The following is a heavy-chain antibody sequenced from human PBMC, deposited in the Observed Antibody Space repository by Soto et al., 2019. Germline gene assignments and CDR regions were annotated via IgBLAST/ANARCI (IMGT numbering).Heavy chain of an antibody. Sequence: QVQLVQSGAEVKKPGSSVKVSCKAYGGTFSSYAISWVRQAPGQGLEWMGGIIPIFGTANYAQKFQGRVTITAEESTITAYMELSSLRSEDTAVYYWATIPAATSASWFDPGGQGTLFTVSS. V-gene: IGHV1-69*01. CDR2: IIPIFGTA. CDR3: ATIPAATSASWFDP. CDR1: GGTFSSYA. J-gene: IGHJ5*02. D-gene: IGHD2-2*01.